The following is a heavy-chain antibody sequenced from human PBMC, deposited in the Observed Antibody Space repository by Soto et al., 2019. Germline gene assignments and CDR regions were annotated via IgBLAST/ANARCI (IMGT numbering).Heavy chain of an antibody. J-gene: IGHJ6*02. D-gene: IGHD2-2*01. Sequence: QVQLVQSGAEAKKPGSSVQVSCKASGVTFSSYAISWVRQAPGQGLEWMGGIIPISDTTNDAQKFQGRVTITADESKSTAYMELSSLRSADTAVYYCARSQGTSTSLEIYYYYYYGRDVWGQGTTVPASS. V-gene: IGHV1-69*01. CDR1: GVTFSSYA. CDR2: IIPISDTT. CDR3: ARSQGTSTSLEIYYYYYYGRDV.